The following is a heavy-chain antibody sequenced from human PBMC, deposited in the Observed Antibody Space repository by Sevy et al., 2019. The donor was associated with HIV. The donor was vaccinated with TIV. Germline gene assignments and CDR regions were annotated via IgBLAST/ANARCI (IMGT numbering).Heavy chain of an antibody. CDR3: ARDVADSSGSKPVYYYYYGMDV. CDR2: ISYDGSNK. Sequence: GGSLRLSCAASGFTFSSYAMHWVRQAPGKGLEWVAVISYDGSNKYYADSVKGRFTISRDNSKNTLYLQMNSLRAEDTAVYYCARDVADSSGSKPVYYYYYGMDVWGLGTTVTVSS. CDR1: GFTFSSYA. D-gene: IGHD5-18*01. V-gene: IGHV3-30*04. J-gene: IGHJ6*02.